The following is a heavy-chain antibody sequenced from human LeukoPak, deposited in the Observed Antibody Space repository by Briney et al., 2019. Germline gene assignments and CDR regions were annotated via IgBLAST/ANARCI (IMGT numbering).Heavy chain of an antibody. D-gene: IGHD2-21*02. CDR2: ISYDGSNK. Sequence: GRSLRLSCAASGFTFSSYAMHWVRKAPGKGLEWVAVISYDGSNKYYADSVKGRFTISRDDSKNTLYLQMHSLRADDTALYYCTKRKPTGSVTVDEYWGQGALVTVSS. CDR1: GFTFSSYA. CDR3: TKRKPTGSVTVDEY. J-gene: IGHJ4*02. V-gene: IGHV3-30-3*02.